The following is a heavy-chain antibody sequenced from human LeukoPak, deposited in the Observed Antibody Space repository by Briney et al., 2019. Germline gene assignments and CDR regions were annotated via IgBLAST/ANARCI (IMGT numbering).Heavy chain of an antibody. CDR3: AKGSSNWRDYYYFDY. V-gene: IGHV3-23*01. J-gene: IGHJ4*02. Sequence: GGSLRLSCAASGFTFSSYAVSWVRQAPGKGLAWVSAISDSGGSTQYADSVKGRFIISRDNSRNTLYLQMNSLRVEDTAVYYCAKGSSNWRDYYYFDYWGQGTLVTASS. D-gene: IGHD6-13*01. CDR2: ISDSGGST. CDR1: GFTFSSYA.